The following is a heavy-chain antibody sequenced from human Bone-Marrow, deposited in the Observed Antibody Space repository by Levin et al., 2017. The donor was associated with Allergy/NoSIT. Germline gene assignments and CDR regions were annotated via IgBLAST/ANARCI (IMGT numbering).Heavy chain of an antibody. J-gene: IGHJ4*02. Sequence: PGESLKISCSASGFTLSKYWMTWVRQAPGKGLEWVANIKHDGSERNYVDSMKARFTISRDNAKNSVYLQMNSLRAEDTAVYYCARYGGWSHFDYWGQGTLVTVSS. CDR1: GFTLSKYW. D-gene: IGHD6-19*01. CDR3: ARYGGWSHFDY. CDR2: IKHDGSER. V-gene: IGHV3-7*01.